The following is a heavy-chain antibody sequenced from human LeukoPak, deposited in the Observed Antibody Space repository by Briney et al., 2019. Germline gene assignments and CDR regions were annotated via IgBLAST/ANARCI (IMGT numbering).Heavy chain of an antibody. CDR1: GASISDSW. D-gene: IGHD1-7*01. CDR2: IHYTGST. CDR3: ARTGTNGGY. Sequence: PSETLSLTCAVSGASISDSWWSWIRQPPGKGLEWIGYIHYTGSTMYNPSLKSRVTISVDTSKNHLSLELTSVTAADTAVYYCARTGTNGGYWGQGTLVTVSS. V-gene: IGHV4-59*01. J-gene: IGHJ4*02.